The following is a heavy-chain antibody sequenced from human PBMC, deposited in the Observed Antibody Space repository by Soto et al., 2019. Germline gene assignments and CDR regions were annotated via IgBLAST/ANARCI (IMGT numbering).Heavy chain of an antibody. Sequence: ASVKVSCKASGYTFTSYGISWVRQAPGQGLEWMGWISAYNGNTNYAQKLQGRVTMTTDTSTSTAYMELRSLRSDDTSVYYCAREEDYDFSSGSTYWGQGTLVTVSS. CDR2: ISAYNGNT. CDR3: AREEDYDFSSGSTY. J-gene: IGHJ4*02. CDR1: GYTFTSYG. V-gene: IGHV1-18*01. D-gene: IGHD3-3*01.